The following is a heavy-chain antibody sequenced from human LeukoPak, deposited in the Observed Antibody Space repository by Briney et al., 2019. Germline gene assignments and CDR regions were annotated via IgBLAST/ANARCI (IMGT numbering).Heavy chain of an antibody. J-gene: IGHJ4*02. Sequence: GGSLRLSCAASGSTFSNAWMSWVRQAPGKGLEWVGRIKSKTDGGTTDYAAPVKGRFTISRDDSKNTLYLQMNSLKTEDTAVYYCTTPVDTAMVYFDYWGQGTLVTVSS. D-gene: IGHD5-18*01. V-gene: IGHV3-15*01. CDR2: IKSKTDGGTT. CDR1: GSTFSNAW. CDR3: TTPVDTAMVYFDY.